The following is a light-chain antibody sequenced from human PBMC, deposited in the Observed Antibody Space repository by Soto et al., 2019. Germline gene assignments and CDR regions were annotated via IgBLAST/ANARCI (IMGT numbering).Light chain of an antibody. V-gene: IGKV3D-15*01. CDR3: QQFRNWPWT. J-gene: IGKJ1*01. Sequence: EIVLTQSPATLSLSPGERATLSCRASQSVSSYLAWYQQKPGQAPRLLIHGASTRATGVPARISGSGSGTGFTLTISSLQSEDFAVYYCQQFRNWPWTFGQGTKVDIK. CDR1: QSVSSY. CDR2: GAS.